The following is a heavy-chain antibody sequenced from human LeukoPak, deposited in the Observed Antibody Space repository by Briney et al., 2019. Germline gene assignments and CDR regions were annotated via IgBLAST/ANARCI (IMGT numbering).Heavy chain of an antibody. D-gene: IGHD6-19*01. Sequence: ASVKVSCKVSGYTLTELSMHWVRQAPGKGLEWMGGFDPEDGETIYAQKFQGRVTMTEDTPTDTAYMELSSLRSEDTAVYYCATGVAVAGSIGGFGYWGQGTLVTVSS. CDR1: GYTLTELS. CDR3: ATGVAVAGSIGGFGY. V-gene: IGHV1-24*01. CDR2: FDPEDGET. J-gene: IGHJ4*02.